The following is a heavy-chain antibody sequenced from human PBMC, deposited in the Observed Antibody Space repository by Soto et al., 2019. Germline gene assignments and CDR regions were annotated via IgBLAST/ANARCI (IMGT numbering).Heavy chain of an antibody. CDR1: GFTFSSYW. CDR3: ARGAELQLKALYYFYGMDV. D-gene: IGHD1-26*01. Sequence: GGSLRLSCAASGFTFSSYWMHWVRQAPGKGLVWVSRINSDGSSTSYADSVKGRFTISRDNAKNTLYLQMNSLRAEDTAVYYCARGAELQLKALYYFYGMDVWGQGITVTVSS. CDR2: INSDGSST. J-gene: IGHJ6*02. V-gene: IGHV3-74*01.